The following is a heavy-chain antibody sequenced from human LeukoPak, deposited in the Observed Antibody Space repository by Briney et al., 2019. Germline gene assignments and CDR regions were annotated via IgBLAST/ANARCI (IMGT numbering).Heavy chain of an antibody. V-gene: IGHV4-59*01. CDR3: ARVAGKPPGCDY. Sequence: PSETLSLTCTVSGDSLSSYYWTWIRQPPGKGLEWIGYIFYSGSTNYNPSLKSRVTISVDTSKNQFSLKLSSVTAADTAVYYCARVAGKPPGCDYWGQGTLVTVSS. J-gene: IGHJ4*02. D-gene: IGHD1-14*01. CDR1: GDSLSSYY. CDR2: IFYSGST.